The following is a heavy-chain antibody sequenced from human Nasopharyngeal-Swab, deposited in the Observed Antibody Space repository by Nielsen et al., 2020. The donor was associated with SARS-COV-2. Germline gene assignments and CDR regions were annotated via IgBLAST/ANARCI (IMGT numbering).Heavy chain of an antibody. J-gene: IGHJ4*02. D-gene: IGHD2-15*01. CDR2: IRSKGNNYAT. CDR3: TRCGGGCYSGRDY. V-gene: IGHV3-73*01. CDR1: GFTFSDSA. Sequence: GGSLRLSCAASGFTFSDSAIHWVRQASGEGLEWVARIRSKGNNYATAYSASVKGRFIIFRDDPTNTAYLQMNSLKTEDTAMYYCTRCGGGCYSGRDYWIQVTLVTVSS.